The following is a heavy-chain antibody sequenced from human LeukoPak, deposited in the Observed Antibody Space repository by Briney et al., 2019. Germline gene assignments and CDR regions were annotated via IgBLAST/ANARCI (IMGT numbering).Heavy chain of an antibody. Sequence: GGSLRLSCAASGFAFSGDNMNWVRQAPGKGLEWVSFIGTSGSYIKYADSVKGRFTISRDNAKNSLYLQTNSLRAEDTAMYFCARDRAIDIRAYDIWGQGTMVTVSS. CDR3: ARDRAIDIRAYDI. J-gene: IGHJ3*02. D-gene: IGHD5-12*01. CDR1: GFAFSGDN. V-gene: IGHV3-21*01. CDR2: IGTSGSYI.